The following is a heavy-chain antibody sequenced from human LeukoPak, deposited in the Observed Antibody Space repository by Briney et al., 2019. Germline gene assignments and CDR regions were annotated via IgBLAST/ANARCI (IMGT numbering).Heavy chain of an antibody. CDR3: ARLGWQQEAPQPYNWFDP. D-gene: IGHD6-13*01. CDR2: TYYSGST. V-gene: IGHV4-39*01. CDR1: GGSISSSSYY. Sequence: SETLSLTCTVSGGSISSSSYYWGWIRQPPGKGLEWIGSTYYSGSTYYNPSLKSRVTISVDTSKNQFSLKLSSVTAADTAVYYCARLGWQQEAPQPYNWFDPWGQGTLVTVSS. J-gene: IGHJ5*02.